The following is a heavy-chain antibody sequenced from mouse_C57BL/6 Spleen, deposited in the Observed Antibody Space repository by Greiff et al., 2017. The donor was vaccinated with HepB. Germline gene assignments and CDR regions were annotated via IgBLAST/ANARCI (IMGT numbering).Heavy chain of an antibody. J-gene: IGHJ2*01. V-gene: IGHV1-62-2*01. Sequence: QVQLQQSGAELVKPGASVKLSCKASGYTFTEYTIHWVKQRSGQGLEWIGWFYPGSGSIKYNEKFKDKATLTADKSSSTVYMELSRLTSEDSAVYFCARHAPIYYYGSSYYFDYWGQGTTLTVSS. D-gene: IGHD1-1*01. CDR3: ARHAPIYYYGSSYYFDY. CDR1: GYTFTEYT. CDR2: FYPGSGSI.